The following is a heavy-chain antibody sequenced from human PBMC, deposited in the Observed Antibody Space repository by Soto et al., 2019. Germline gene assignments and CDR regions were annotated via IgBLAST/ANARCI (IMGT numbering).Heavy chain of an antibody. CDR1: SGSLSSRGYF. CDR2: IYYSGGT. J-gene: IGHJ5*02. CDR3: TREKSDDNYFDP. V-gene: IGHV4-61*08. Sequence: SEPLSLTCSVSSGSLSSRGYFYALVRQPPGKGLEWLGYIYYSGGTNYNPSLKSRVTISLDKSKSQFSLRLISVTAADTAVYYCTREKSDDNYFDPWGPGNLVTFSS.